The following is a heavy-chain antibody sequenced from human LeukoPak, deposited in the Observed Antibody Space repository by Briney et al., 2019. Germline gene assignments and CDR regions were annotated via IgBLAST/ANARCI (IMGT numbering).Heavy chain of an antibody. CDR3: ARGIQDIVVVPAAIMFWWFDP. V-gene: IGHV3-53*01. D-gene: IGHD2-2*01. CDR1: GFTVSSNY. Sequence: GGSLRLSCAASGFTVSSNYMSWVRQAPGKGLEWVSIIYSGADTYYADSVKGRFTVSRDNSKNMVYVQMNSLRAEDTAVYYCARGIQDIVVVPAAIMFWWFDPWGQGTLVTVSS. J-gene: IGHJ5*02. CDR2: IYSGADT.